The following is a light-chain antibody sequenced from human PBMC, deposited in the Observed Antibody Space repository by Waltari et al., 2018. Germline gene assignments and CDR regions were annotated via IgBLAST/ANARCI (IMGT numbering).Light chain of an antibody. CDR3: MQTVEFPWT. CDR2: EAS. CDR1: QSLLYRDGKTY. V-gene: IGKV2D-29*01. Sequence: DIVMTQTPLSLSVTPGQPASFSCKSSQSLLYRDGKTYFYWCLEKAGQPPQVLMYEASKRFSGVPDRFSGSASGTDFTLKISRVEPEDVGIYYCMQTVEFPWTFGQGTKVEIK. J-gene: IGKJ1*01.